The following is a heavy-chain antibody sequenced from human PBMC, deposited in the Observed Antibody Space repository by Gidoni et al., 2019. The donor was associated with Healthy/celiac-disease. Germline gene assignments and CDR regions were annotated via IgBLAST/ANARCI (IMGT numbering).Heavy chain of an antibody. CDR1: GFTFRNAW. D-gene: IGHD3-3*01. CDR2: IKSKTDGGTT. Sequence: EVQLVESGGGLVKQGGSLRLSCAASGFTFRNAWMRWVRQAPGKGLEWVGRIKSKTDGGTTDYAAPVKGRFTISRDDSKNTLYLQTNSLKTEDTAVYYCTTEQNHDFWSGYYGYYYYGMDVWGQGTTVTVSS. V-gene: IGHV3-15*01. J-gene: IGHJ6*02. CDR3: TTEQNHDFWSGYYGYYYYGMDV.